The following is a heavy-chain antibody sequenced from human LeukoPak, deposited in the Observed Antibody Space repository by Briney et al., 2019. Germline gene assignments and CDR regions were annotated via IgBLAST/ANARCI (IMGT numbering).Heavy chain of an antibody. V-gene: IGHV5-51*01. CDR3: ARPNYYDSEGYDAFDI. Sequence: GESLKISCKGSGYSFTSYWIGWVRQMPGKGLEWMGIIYPGDSDTRYSPSFQGQVTISADKSISTAYLQWSSLKASDTAMYYCARPNYYDSEGYDAFDIWGQGTMVTVSS. CDR1: GYSFTSYW. J-gene: IGHJ3*02. D-gene: IGHD3-22*01. CDR2: IYPGDSDT.